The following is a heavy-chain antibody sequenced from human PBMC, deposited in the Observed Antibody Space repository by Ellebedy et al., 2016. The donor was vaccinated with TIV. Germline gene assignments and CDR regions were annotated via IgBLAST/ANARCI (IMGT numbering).Heavy chain of an antibody. CDR2: IKQDGSEI. Sequence: GESLKISXAASGLTFSNFWMSWVRQAPGKGLEWVAIIKQDGSEIYYVDSVRGRFTISRDNAKNSLYLQMNSLRAEDTALYYCAKDIQQQPTGFDIWGQGTMVTVSS. V-gene: IGHV3-7*03. CDR1: GLTFSNFW. D-gene: IGHD6-13*01. CDR3: AKDIQQQPTGFDI. J-gene: IGHJ3*02.